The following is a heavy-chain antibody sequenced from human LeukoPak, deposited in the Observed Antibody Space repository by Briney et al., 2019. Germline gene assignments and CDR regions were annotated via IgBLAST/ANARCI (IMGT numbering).Heavy chain of an antibody. J-gene: IGHJ4*02. CDR2: INKDGSKK. CDR1: GFTFSSYG. D-gene: IGHD1-26*01. V-gene: IGHV3-7*01. CDR3: VRDAPGREGPHY. Sequence: GGSLRLSCAVSGFTFSSYGMSWVRQAPGKGLEWLANINKDGSKKDYVDSVKGRFTISRDNAKNSLSLQMDSLRVEDTAVYHCVRDAPGREGPHYWGQGILVTVSS.